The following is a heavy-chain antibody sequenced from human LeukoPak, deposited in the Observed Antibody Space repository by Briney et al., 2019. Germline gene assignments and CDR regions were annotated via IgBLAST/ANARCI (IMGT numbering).Heavy chain of an antibody. D-gene: IGHD5-12*01. CDR1: GGSISSYY. Sequence: SETLSLTCTVSGGSISSYYWSWIRQPPGKGLEWIGYIYYSGSTNYNPSLKSRVTISVDTSKNQFSLRLTSVTAADTAIYYCARDGSSGYEDLWGPGTLVTVSS. V-gene: IGHV4-59*12. J-gene: IGHJ5*02. CDR2: IYYSGST. CDR3: ARDGSSGYEDL.